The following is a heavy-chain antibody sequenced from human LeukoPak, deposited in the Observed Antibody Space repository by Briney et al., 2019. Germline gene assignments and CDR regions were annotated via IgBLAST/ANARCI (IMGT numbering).Heavy chain of an antibody. CDR3: ARDSGTVTTFYYYMDV. CDR1: GFTFSSYS. Sequence: PGGSLRLSCAASGFTFSSYSMNWVRQAPGKGLEWVSSISSSSSTIYYADSVKGRFTISRDNAKNSLYLQMNSLRAEDTAVYYCARDSGTVTTFYYYMDVWGKGTTVTISS. CDR2: ISSSSSTI. J-gene: IGHJ6*03. V-gene: IGHV3-48*01. D-gene: IGHD4-17*01.